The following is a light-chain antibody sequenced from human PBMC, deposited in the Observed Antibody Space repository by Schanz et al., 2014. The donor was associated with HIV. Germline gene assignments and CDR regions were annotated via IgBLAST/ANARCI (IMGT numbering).Light chain of an antibody. CDR2: DVT. J-gene: IGLJ2*01. Sequence: QSVLTQPASVSGSPGQSITISCTGTSSDVGADNSVSWYQQHPGRAPRLLVYDVTYRPSGVSNRFSGSKSGNTASLTVSGLQAEDEADYYCSSYAGSNNLVFGGGTKLTVL. CDR1: SSDVGADNS. V-gene: IGLV2-14*03. CDR3: SSYAGSNNLV.